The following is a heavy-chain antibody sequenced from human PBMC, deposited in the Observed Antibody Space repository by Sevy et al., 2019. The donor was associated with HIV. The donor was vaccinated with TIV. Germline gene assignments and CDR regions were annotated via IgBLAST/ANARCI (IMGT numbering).Heavy chain of an antibody. CDR1: GYTLTELS. Sequence: ASVKVSCKVSGYTLTELSMHWVRQAPGKGLEWMGGFDPEDGETIYAQKFQGRVTMTEDTSTDTAYMELSSLRSEDTAVYYCATATQTAVAAHFDYWGQGTLVTVSS. D-gene: IGHD6-19*01. J-gene: IGHJ4*02. V-gene: IGHV1-24*01. CDR3: ATATQTAVAAHFDY. CDR2: FDPEDGET.